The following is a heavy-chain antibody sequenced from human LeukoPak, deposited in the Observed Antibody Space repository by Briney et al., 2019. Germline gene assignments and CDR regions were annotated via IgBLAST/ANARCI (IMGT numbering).Heavy chain of an antibody. J-gene: IGHJ4*02. V-gene: IGHV3-23*01. D-gene: IGHD1-26*01. CDR1: GFTFSNYA. CDR3: AGMGARLL. Sequence: PGGSLRLSCAASGFTFSNYAMSWVRQAPGKGLEWVSVISGSGGTTYSADSVKGRFTISRDNAKNSLYLQMNSLRAEDTAVYYCAGMGARLLWGQGTLVTVSS. CDR2: ISGSGGTT.